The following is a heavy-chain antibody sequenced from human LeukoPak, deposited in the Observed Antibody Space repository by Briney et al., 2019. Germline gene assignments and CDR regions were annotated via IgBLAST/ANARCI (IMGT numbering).Heavy chain of an antibody. Sequence: GGSLRLSCAASGFTFGSYSMNWVRQAPGKGLEWVSSISSSSSYIYYADSVKGRFTISRDNAKNSLYLQMNSLRAEDTAVYYCARDPRGYSGYQLYYFDYWGQGTLVTVSS. V-gene: IGHV3-21*01. D-gene: IGHD5-12*01. J-gene: IGHJ4*02. CDR1: GFTFGSYS. CDR3: ARDPRGYSGYQLYYFDY. CDR2: ISSSSSYI.